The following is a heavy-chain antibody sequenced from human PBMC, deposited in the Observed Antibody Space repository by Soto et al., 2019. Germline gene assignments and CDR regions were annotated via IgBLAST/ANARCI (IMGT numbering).Heavy chain of an antibody. V-gene: IGHV4-31*03. J-gene: IGHJ3*02. CDR3: AHLRGYCSSTSCPRGAFDI. CDR2: IYYSGST. D-gene: IGHD2-2*01. CDR1: GGSISSGGYY. Sequence: TLCLTCTVSGGSISSGGYYRSWIRQHRGKGLEWIGYIYYSGSTYYNPSLKSRVTISVDTSKNQFSLKLSSVTAADTAVYYCAHLRGYCSSTSCPRGAFDIWGQGTMVTVSS.